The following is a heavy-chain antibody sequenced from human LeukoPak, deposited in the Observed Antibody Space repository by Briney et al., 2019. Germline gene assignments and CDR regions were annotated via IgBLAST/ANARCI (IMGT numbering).Heavy chain of an antibody. CDR1: GGSFNAYA. CDR3: ARGHAAYCGGDCPGGY. J-gene: IGHJ4*02. CDR2: IIPIFGTS. D-gene: IGHD2-21*02. Sequence: SVKVSCKASGGSFNAYAISWVRQAPGQGLEWMGGIIPIFGTSNYAQKLQGRVTISTDESTSTAYMEVSSLRSDDTAVYYCARGHAAYCGGDCPGGYWGQGTLVTVSS. V-gene: IGHV1-69*05.